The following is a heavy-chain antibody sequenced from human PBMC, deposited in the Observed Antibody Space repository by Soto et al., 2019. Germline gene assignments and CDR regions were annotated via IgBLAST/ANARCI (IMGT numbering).Heavy chain of an antibody. CDR3: AKDMRGGSSSSRYYYGLDV. CDR2: ISWNSGTR. J-gene: IGHJ6*02. Sequence: EVQLVESGGGLVQPGRSLRLSCAASGFTFDDYAMHWVRQAPGKGLEWVSGISWNSGTRVYADSVKGRFTISRDNAKNSLYLQMNSLRCEDTALYYCAKDMRGGSSSSRYYYGLDVWGQGTTVTVSS. V-gene: IGHV3-9*01. D-gene: IGHD6-13*01. CDR1: GFTFDDYA.